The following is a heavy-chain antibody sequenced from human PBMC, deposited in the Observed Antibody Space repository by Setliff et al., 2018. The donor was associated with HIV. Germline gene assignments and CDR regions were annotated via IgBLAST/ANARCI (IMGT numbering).Heavy chain of an antibody. V-gene: IGHV4-38-2*01. CDR3: AARNSGNPTRHFDY. CDR2: IHHSGST. CDR1: GYSISNGYY. Sequence: SEILSLTCALSGYSISNGYYWGWIRQPSGKGLEWIGSIHHSGSTFYNPSLRSRVTISVDTSQDQFSLRLTSVTAADTAVYYCAARNSGNPTRHFDYWGQGTLVTVSS. J-gene: IGHJ4*02. D-gene: IGHD3-10*01.